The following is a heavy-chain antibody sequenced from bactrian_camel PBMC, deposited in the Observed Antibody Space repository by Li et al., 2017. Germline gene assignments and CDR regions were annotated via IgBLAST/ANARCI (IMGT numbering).Heavy chain of an antibody. CDR1: TANVC. D-gene: IGHD1*01. CDR3: AAEDASMTVWRVSWATCEHNY. V-gene: IGHV3S53*01. Sequence: HVQLVESGGGSVQPGGSLKLSCVASTANVCMGWFRQAPGKEREGVASIDRDGTIHYADSVKGRFTISQDNANNILYLEMSNLKPEDTAMYYCAAEDASMTVWRVSWATCEHNYWGQGTQVTVS. J-gene: IGHJ4*01. CDR2: IDRDGTI.